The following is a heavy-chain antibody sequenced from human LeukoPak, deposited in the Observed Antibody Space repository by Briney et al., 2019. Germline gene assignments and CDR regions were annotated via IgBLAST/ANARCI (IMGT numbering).Heavy chain of an antibody. D-gene: IGHD3-22*01. J-gene: IGHJ3*02. V-gene: IGHV3-30*01. CDR2: ISYDGSNK. CDR3: ARSGSRYYYDSSGNWGAFDI. CDR1: GFTFSSYA. Sequence: GGSLRLSCAASGFTFSSYAMHWVRQAPGKGLEWVAVISYDGSNKYYADSVKGRFTISRDNSKNTLYLQMNSLRAEDTAVYYCARSGSRYYYDSSGNWGAFDIWGQGTMVTVSS.